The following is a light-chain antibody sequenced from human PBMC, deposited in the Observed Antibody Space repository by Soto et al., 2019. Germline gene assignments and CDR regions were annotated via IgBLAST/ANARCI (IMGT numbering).Light chain of an antibody. Sequence: EIVMTQSTATLSVSPGERATLSCRASQSVSSNLAWYQQKPGQAPRLLIYGASTRATGIPARFSGSRSGTEFTLTISSLQSEDFAVYYCQQYNNWPALTFGGGTKVDIK. CDR1: QSVSSN. J-gene: IGKJ4*01. CDR2: GAS. CDR3: QQYNNWPALT. V-gene: IGKV3-15*01.